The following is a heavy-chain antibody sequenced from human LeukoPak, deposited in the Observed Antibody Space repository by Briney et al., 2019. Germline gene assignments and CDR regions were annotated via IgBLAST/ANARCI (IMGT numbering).Heavy chain of an antibody. Sequence: PSETLSLTCTVSGGSISSSSYYWGWIRQPPGKGLEWIGSIYYSGSTYYNPSPKSRVTISVDTSKNQFSLKLSSVTAADTAVYYCARDGAGYRYGYVRIPFDYWGQGTLVTVSS. CDR2: IYYSGST. CDR1: GGSISSSSYY. J-gene: IGHJ4*02. D-gene: IGHD5-18*01. CDR3: ARDGAGYRYGYVRIPFDY. V-gene: IGHV4-39*07.